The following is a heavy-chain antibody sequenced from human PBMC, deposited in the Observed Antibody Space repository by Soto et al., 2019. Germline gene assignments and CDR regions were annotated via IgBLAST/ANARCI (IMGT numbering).Heavy chain of an antibody. CDR3: AKDHVPSTVTTPGY. D-gene: IGHD4-17*01. J-gene: IGHJ4*02. V-gene: IGHV3-30*18. CDR2: ISYDGNNK. CDR1: GFTFSTYG. Sequence: QVQLVESGGGVVQPGRSLRLSCAASGFTFSTYGMHWVRQAPGKGLEWVAVISYDGNNKYYADSVKGRFTIARDNSKNTLFLQMDILRAGDTAVYSGAKDHVPSTVTTPGYCRQGTLVTFSA.